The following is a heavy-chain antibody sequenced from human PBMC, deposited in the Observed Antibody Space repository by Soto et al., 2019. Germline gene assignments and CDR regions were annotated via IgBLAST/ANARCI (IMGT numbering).Heavy chain of an antibody. CDR2: ISSSSSYI. V-gene: IGHV3-21*01. Sequence: EVQLVESGGGLVKPGGSLRLSCAASGFTFSSYSMNWVRQAPGKGLEWVSSISSSSSYIYYADSVKGRFTISRDNAKNSLYLQMNSLRAEDTAVYYCARGVGGYCSGGSCPNCDYWGQGTLVTVSS. D-gene: IGHD2-15*01. CDR3: ARGVGGYCSGGSCPNCDY. J-gene: IGHJ4*02. CDR1: GFTFSSYS.